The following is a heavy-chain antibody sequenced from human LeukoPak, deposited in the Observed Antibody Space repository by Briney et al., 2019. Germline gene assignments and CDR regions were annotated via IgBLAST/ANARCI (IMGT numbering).Heavy chain of an antibody. J-gene: IGHJ4*02. CDR3: ARVQEGYYYDSSGYYFDY. D-gene: IGHD3-22*01. V-gene: IGHV4-61*02. CDR1: GGSISSGSYY. CDR2: IYTSGST. Sequence: SETLSLTCTVSGGSISSGSYYWSWIRQPAGKGLEWIGRIYTSGSTNYNPSLKSRVTISVDTSKNQFSLKLSSVTAADTAVYYCARVQEGYYYDSSGYYFDYWGQGTLVTVSS.